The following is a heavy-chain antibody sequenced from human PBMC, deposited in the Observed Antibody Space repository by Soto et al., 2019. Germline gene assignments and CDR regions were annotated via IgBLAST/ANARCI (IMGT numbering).Heavy chain of an antibody. CDR3: ARGSVVVVPADLWFGESVTSDY. J-gene: IGHJ4*02. CDR1: GYTFTGYY. D-gene: IGHD2-2*01. Sequence: QVQLVQSGAEVKKPGASVKVSCKASGYTFTGYYMHWVRQAPGQGLEWMGWSSPHSGRTNYAQKFQGWVTMTRDTSISTGYMELCRLRSADTAVYYCARGSVVVVPADLWFGESVTSDYWGQGTLVTVSS. V-gene: IGHV1-2*04. CDR2: SSPHSGRT.